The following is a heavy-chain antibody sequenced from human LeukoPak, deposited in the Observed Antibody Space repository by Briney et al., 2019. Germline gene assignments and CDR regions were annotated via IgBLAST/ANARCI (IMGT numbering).Heavy chain of an antibody. CDR2: IYYSGST. CDR3: ARDKGDGYNDY. Sequence: SETLSLTCTVSGGSISSYYWSWIRQPPGKGLEWIGYIYYSGSTTYNPSLKSRVTISVDTSKNQFSLKLSSVTAADTAVYYCARDKGDGYNDYWDQGTPVTVSS. D-gene: IGHD5-24*01. CDR1: GGSISSYY. V-gene: IGHV4-59*01. J-gene: IGHJ4*02.